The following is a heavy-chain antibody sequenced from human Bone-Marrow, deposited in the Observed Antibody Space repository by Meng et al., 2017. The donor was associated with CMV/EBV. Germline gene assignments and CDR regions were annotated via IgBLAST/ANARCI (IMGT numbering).Heavy chain of an antibody. D-gene: IGHD5-24*01. CDR1: GGSISSSSYY. CDR2: MYYTGST. V-gene: IGHV4-39*07. J-gene: IGHJ4*02. Sequence: GSLRLSCTVSGGSISSSSYYWGWIRQPPGKGLEWIGSMYYTGSTYHNPSLKSRVTISVDRSKNQISLKLSSVTAADTAVYYCARKIEMATISGYFDYWGQGTLVTVSS. CDR3: ARKIEMATISGYFDY.